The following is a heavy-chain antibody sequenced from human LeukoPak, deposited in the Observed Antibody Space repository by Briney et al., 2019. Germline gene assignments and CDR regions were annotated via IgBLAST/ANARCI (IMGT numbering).Heavy chain of an antibody. Sequence: GGSLRLSCAASGFTFSNYWMTWVRQAPGKGLEWVANIKRDGSETAYVGSVKGRFTIPRDNAKNSLYLQMNSLRGEDTAVYFCAREHHIVVVPAAMGFDIWGQGTMVTVSS. CDR3: AREHHIVVVPAAMGFDI. CDR2: IKRDGSET. CDR1: GFTFSNYW. J-gene: IGHJ3*02. V-gene: IGHV3-7*01. D-gene: IGHD2-2*01.